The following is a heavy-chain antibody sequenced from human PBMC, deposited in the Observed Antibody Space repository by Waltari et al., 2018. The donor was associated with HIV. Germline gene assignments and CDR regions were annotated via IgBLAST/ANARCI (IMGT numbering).Heavy chain of an antibody. D-gene: IGHD5-12*01. CDR1: GFTSSRYW. V-gene: IGHV3-7*01. J-gene: IGHJ4*02. CDR3: ARLRGGYDFDD. Sequence: EVQLVESGGGLVQPGGSLRLSCAPSGFTSSRYWRSWVRQAPGKGVECVANIKQDGSEKSYVDSVKGRFTISRDNAKNSLYLQMNNLRAEDTAVYYCARLRGGYDFDDWGQGTLVTVSS. CDR2: IKQDGSEK.